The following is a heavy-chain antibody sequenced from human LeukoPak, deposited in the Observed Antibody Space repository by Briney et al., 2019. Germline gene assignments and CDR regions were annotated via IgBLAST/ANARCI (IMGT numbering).Heavy chain of an antibody. D-gene: IGHD5-12*01. Sequence: SETLSLTCAVYGGSFSGYYWSWIRQPPGKGLEWIGEINHSGSTNYSPSLKSRVTISVDTSKNQFSLKLSSVTAADTAVYYCARGGYSGYVRSDWFDPWGQGTLVTVSS. CDR2: INHSGST. J-gene: IGHJ5*02. V-gene: IGHV4-34*01. CDR1: GGSFSGYY. CDR3: ARGGYSGYVRSDWFDP.